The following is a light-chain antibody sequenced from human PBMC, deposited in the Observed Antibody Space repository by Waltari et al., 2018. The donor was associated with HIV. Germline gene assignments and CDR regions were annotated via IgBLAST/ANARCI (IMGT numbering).Light chain of an antibody. V-gene: IGLV3-21*02. J-gene: IGLJ2*01. CDR3: QVWESSSDHVV. CDR2: DDR. CDR1: NSGSKS. Sequence: SYVLTQSPSVSVALGQTASIACGGNNSGSKSVHWYQQKPGQAPALVIYDDRHRPSGIPERFSGSNSGHTATLSIGRVEAGDEADYYCQVWESSSDHVVIGGGTKLTV.